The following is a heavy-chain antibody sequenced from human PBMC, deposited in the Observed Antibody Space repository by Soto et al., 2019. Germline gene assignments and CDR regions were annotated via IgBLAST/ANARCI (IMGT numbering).Heavy chain of an antibody. D-gene: IGHD6-13*01. Sequence: EVQLLESGGGLVKPGGSLRLSCAASGFTFSNYAMSWVRQAPGKGLEWVSSSGGRCGITYYTDSVKGRFTISRDNSKNTLDLQMTRLRAEDTAVYFCAKLIVAGGTGYWGQGTLVTVSS. CDR2: SGGRCGIT. V-gene: IGHV3-23*01. CDR1: GFTFSNYA. J-gene: IGHJ4*02. CDR3: AKLIVAGGTGY.